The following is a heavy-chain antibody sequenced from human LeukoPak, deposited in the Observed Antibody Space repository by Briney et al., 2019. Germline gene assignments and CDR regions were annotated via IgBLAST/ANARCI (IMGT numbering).Heavy chain of an antibody. CDR3: ARGGVTYYDFWSGYTNGAFDI. CDR2: IIPIFGTA. CDR1: GGTFSSYA. Sequence: GASVKVSCKASGGTFSSYAISWVRQAPGQGLEWMGGIIPIFGTANYAQKFQGRVTITADESTSTAYMELSSLRSEDTAVYYCARGGVTYYDFWSGYTNGAFDIWGQGTMVTVSS. D-gene: IGHD3-3*01. J-gene: IGHJ3*02. V-gene: IGHV1-69*13.